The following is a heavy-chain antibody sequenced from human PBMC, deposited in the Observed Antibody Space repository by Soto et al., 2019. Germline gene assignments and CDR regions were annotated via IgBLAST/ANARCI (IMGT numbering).Heavy chain of an antibody. D-gene: IGHD1-26*01. CDR1: GFSLSTSGAG. CDR3: AHRYGGNYYRWYFDS. Sequence: SGPTLVNPTQTLTVTCTFSGFSLSTSGAGVGWIRQSPGKAPEWLALISWKDEKRYNPGLKSRPTITKDTSKNQVVLTMTDLDPVDTATYFCAHRYGGNYYRWYFDSWGQGTLVTVSS. V-gene: IGHV2-5*01. J-gene: IGHJ4*02. CDR2: ISWKDEK.